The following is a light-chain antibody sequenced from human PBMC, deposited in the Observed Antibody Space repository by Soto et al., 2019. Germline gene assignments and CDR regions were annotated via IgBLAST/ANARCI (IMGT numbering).Light chain of an antibody. CDR3: QRYGTSLT. Sequence: IVLTQSPGALSLSPGEGATLSCRASPSIKNKFLARYHQRPGQAPRLFLQAASIRASGIPDRFTGTASGTDFTLTISRLEPDDFAVYYCQRYGTSLTFGGGTRVE. J-gene: IGKJ4*01. CDR1: PSIKNKF. CDR2: AAS. V-gene: IGKV3-20*01.